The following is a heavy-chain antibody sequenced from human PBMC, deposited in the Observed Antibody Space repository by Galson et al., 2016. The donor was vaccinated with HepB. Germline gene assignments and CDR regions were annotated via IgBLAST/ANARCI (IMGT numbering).Heavy chain of an antibody. J-gene: IGHJ3*01. V-gene: IGHV1-69*13. CDR3: ARVGGYVWGSYRSPRAFDV. Sequence: VKVSCKASGGTFSSHTISWVRQAPGQGLEWMGGIIPISVTTKYAQKFQGRVTISADESTATAYMELSSLRSEDTAVYYCARVGGYVWGSYRSPRAFDVWGQGTMVTVSS. CDR2: IIPISVTT. CDR1: GGTFSSHT. D-gene: IGHD3-16*02.